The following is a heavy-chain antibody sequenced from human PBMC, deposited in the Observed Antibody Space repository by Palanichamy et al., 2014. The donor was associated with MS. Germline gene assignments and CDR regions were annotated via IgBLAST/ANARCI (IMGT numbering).Heavy chain of an antibody. V-gene: IGHV1-8*01. D-gene: IGHD2-21*01. CDR2: MNPNSGNT. J-gene: IGHJ4*02. CDR3: ARYSTGKGFYF. Sequence: QVQLVQSGAELKKPGASVKVSCKASGYTFTSYDIHWVRQATGQGLEWMGWMNPNSGNTGYPEKFRDRVTMTRDTSISTAHMELSSLRSEDTAVYYCARYSTGKGFYFWGQGTPVTVSS. CDR1: GYTFTSYD.